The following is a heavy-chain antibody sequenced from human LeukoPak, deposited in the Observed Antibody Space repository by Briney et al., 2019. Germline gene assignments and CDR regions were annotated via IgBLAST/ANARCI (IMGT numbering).Heavy chain of an antibody. V-gene: IGHV4-39*07. J-gene: IGHJ4*02. Sequence: PSETLSLTCTVSGGSISSYYWGWIRQPPGKGLEWIGSIYYSGSTYYNPSLKSRVTISVDTSKNQFSLKLSSVTAADTAVYYCARDRGSYYDSSGYHFDYWGQGTLVTVSS. CDR3: ARDRGSYYDSSGYHFDY. CDR1: GGSISSYY. CDR2: IYYSGST. D-gene: IGHD3-22*01.